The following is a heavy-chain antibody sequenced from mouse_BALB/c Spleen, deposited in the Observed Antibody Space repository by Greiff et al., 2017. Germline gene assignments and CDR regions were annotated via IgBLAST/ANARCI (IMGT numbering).Heavy chain of an antibody. D-gene: IGHD2-10*02. CDR3: ARSRYGNYYFDY. J-gene: IGHJ2*01. CDR2: ISYSGST. CDR1: GDSITSGY. V-gene: IGHV3-8*02. Sequence: EVKLVESGPSLVKPSQTLSLTCSVTGDSITSGYWNWIRKFPGNKLEYMGYISYSGSTYYNPSLKSRISITRDTSKNQYYLQLNSVTTEDTATYYCARSRYGNYYFDYWGQGTTLTVSS.